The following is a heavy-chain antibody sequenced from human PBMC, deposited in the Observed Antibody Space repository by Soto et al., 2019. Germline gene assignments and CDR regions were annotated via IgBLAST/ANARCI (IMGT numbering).Heavy chain of an antibody. Sequence: PGGSLRLSCAASGFTFSSYSMNWVRQAPGKGLEWVSSISSSSSYIYYADSVKGRFTISRDNAKNSLYLQMNSLRAEDTAVYYCAREAVTTTRQVDYWGQGTLVTVSS. CDR3: AREAVTTTRQVDY. V-gene: IGHV3-21*01. CDR2: ISSSSSYI. CDR1: GFTFSSYS. J-gene: IGHJ4*02. D-gene: IGHD4-17*01.